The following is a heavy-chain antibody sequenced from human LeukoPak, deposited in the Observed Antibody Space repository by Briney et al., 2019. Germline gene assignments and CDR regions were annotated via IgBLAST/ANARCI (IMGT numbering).Heavy chain of an antibody. CDR1: GFTFSSYS. J-gene: IGHJ3*02. CDR2: ISSSSSTI. CDR3: EVGLGDVFDI. Sequence: PGGSLRLSCAASGFTFSSYSMNWVRQAPGKGLEWVSYISSSSSTIHYADSVKGRFTISRDNAKNSLYLQMNSLRAEDTAVYYCEVGLGDVFDIWGQGTMVTVSS. D-gene: IGHD3-16*01. V-gene: IGHV3-48*01.